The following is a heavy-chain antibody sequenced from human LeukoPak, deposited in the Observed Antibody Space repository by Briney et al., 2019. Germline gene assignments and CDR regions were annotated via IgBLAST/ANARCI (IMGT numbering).Heavy chain of an antibody. CDR2: IIPIFGTA. CDR1: GGTFSSYA. V-gene: IGHV1-69*13. J-gene: IGHJ4*02. CDR3: ARLQYSYTGFDY. D-gene: IGHD5-18*01. Sequence: GASVKVSFKASGGTFSSYAISWVRQAPGQGLEWMGGIIPIFGTANYAQKFQGRVTITADESTSTAYMELSSLRSEDTAVYYCARLQYSYTGFDYWGQGTLVTVSS.